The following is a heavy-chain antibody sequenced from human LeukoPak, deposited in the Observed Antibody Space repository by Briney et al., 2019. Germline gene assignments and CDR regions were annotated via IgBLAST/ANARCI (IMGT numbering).Heavy chain of an antibody. V-gene: IGHV4-61*01. CDR3: ATKETNNWSLDI. CDR1: GGSVNSGSFY. D-gene: IGHD1-1*01. Sequence: SETLSLTCTVSGGSVNSGSFYWSWIRQAPGKGLEWIGDIYYRGSTNYSPSLKRRVIISLDTSKTQFSLKLRSVTAADTAVYYCATKETNNWSLDIWGPGTLVTVSS. CDR2: IYYRGST. J-gene: IGHJ3*02.